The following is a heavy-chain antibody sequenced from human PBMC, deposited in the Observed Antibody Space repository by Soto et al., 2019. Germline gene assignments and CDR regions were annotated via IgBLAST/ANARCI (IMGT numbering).Heavy chain of an antibody. CDR1: GGSISGYY. CDR3: ARTYYDFWSGYWRWFDP. CDR2: IYYSGST. Sequence: QVQLQESGPGLVKPSETLSLTCTVSGGSISGYYWSWIRQPPGKGLEWIGYIYYSGSTNYNPSLKSRVTISIATSKNQFSLKLSSVTTADTAVYYCARTYYDFWSGYWRWFDPWGQGTLVTVSS. J-gene: IGHJ5*02. D-gene: IGHD3-3*01. V-gene: IGHV4-59*01.